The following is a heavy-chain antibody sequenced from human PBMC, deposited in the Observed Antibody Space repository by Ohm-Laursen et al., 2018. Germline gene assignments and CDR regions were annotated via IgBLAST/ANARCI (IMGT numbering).Heavy chain of an antibody. J-gene: IGHJ6*02. CDR3: ARDLKGTGNMHV. Sequence: TLSLTCTVSGGSISSDPYYWSWIRQHPGTGLEWIAYIYYSGKTYYNPSLKSRLTISVDTSKNQFSLNLSSVTAADTAVYYCARDLKGTGNMHVWGQGTTVTVSS. V-gene: IGHV4-31*03. CDR1: GGSISSDPYY. CDR2: IYYSGKT. D-gene: IGHD1/OR15-1a*01.